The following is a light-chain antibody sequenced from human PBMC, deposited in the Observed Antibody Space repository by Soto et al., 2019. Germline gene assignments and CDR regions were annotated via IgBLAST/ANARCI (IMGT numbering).Light chain of an antibody. CDR2: DAS. Sequence: ETVLTQSPATLSLSPGERATLSCMASQSVSSYLAWYQQKPGQAPRLLIYDASNRATGIPARFSGSGSGTDFTLTISSLEPADLAVYYCQQRSNWPLTFGGGTKVEIK. CDR3: QQRSNWPLT. V-gene: IGKV3-11*01. CDR1: QSVSSY. J-gene: IGKJ4*01.